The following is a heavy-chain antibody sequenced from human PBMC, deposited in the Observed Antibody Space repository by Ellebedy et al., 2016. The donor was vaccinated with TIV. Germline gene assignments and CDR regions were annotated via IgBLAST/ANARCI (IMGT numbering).Heavy chain of an antibody. CDR1: GMSVTTYDFY. J-gene: IGHJ6*02. CDR2: MFHSGTT. V-gene: IGHV4-30-4*01. D-gene: IGHD2/OR15-2a*01. Sequence: MPSEALSLTCTVSGMSVTTYDFYRSWIRQPPGEGLQGIGHMFHSGTTYYNPSQRRRFFMSVETSRNQFTLTLRSASVADTAVNYCARIRGYGEYLDGVDVWGRGATVIVS. CDR3: ARIRGYGEYLDGVDV.